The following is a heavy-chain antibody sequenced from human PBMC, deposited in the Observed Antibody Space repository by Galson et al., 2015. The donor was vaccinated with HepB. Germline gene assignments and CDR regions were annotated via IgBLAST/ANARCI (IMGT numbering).Heavy chain of an antibody. CDR3: VRENFYFDS. Sequence: SLRLSCAASGFTFSTYSMNWVRQAPGKGLEWVSYISSSSSGISYADSVKGRFTISRDNAKNSLYLHMDSLREEDTAVYYCVRENFYFDSWGQGTLVTVPS. CDR2: ISSSSSGI. D-gene: IGHD1-7*01. CDR1: GFTFSTYS. V-gene: IGHV3-48*02. J-gene: IGHJ4*02.